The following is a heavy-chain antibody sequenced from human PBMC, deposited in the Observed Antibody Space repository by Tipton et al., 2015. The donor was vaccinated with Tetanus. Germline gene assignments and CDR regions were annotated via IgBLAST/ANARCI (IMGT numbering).Heavy chain of an antibody. CDR1: GGSINSGGYY. CDR2: IYNSGST. CDR3: ARDQARGARGWNYFDY. D-gene: IGHD1-26*01. Sequence: LVKPTQTLSLTCTVSGGSINSGGYYWSWIRQHPGKGLEWIGDIYNSGSTYYNPSLKSRVTISVDTSKNQFSLKLNSVTAADTAVYFCARDQARGARGWNYFDYWGQGTQVTVSS. J-gene: IGHJ4*02. V-gene: IGHV4-31*03.